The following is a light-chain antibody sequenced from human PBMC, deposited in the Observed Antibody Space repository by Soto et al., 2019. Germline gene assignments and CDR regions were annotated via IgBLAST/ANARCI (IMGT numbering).Light chain of an antibody. V-gene: IGLV7-46*01. CDR3: LLVCSGGRPVV. J-gene: IGLJ2*01. CDR1: PGAVTSGHW. CDR2: DTS. Sequence: QAVVTQEPSLTVSPGGTVTLTCDSSPGAVTSGHWPYWFQQKPGQAPRTPIYDTSKKHSWTPARFSGILPGGKAALTLWGAEPEDGEYYYCLLVCSGGRPVVFGGGTKVTVL.